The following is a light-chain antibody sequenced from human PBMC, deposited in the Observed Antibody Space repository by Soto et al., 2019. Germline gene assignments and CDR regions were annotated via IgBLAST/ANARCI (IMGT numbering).Light chain of an antibody. J-gene: IGKJ1*01. CDR2: AAS. Sequence: DIPMTQSPSSLSASVGDRVTITCRASQSISSYLNWYQQKPGKAPKLLIYAASSLQSGVPSRFSGGGSGTDFTLTISSLQPEDFATYYCQQSHSTPRTFGQGTKVEIK. CDR1: QSISSY. CDR3: QQSHSTPRT. V-gene: IGKV1-39*01.